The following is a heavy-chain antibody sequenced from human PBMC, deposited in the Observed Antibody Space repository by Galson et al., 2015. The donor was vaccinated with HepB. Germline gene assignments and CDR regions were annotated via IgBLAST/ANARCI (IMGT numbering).Heavy chain of an antibody. J-gene: IGHJ4*02. CDR2: ISPDGTTT. CDR3: ARGVSGDWSL. CDR1: GVTFSGCW. V-gene: IGHV3-7*01. Sequence: SLRLSCAASGVTFSGCWMSWVRQAPGKGLEWVANISPDGTTTYYVDSVKGRFTISRDNAENSVYLQMNSLRVEDTAMYYCARGVSGDWSLGGQGTLVTVFS. D-gene: IGHD2-21*02.